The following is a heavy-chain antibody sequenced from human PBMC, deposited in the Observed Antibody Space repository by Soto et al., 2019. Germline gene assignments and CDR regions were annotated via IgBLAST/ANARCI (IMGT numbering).Heavy chain of an antibody. CDR2: MYYTGVT. CDR3: ARGGEPLGYYGLDV. J-gene: IGHJ6*02. V-gene: IGHV4-61*01. D-gene: IGHD3-10*01. Sequence: LSLTCSVSGGSVRSGNHFWNWIRQPPGRGLEWLGYMYYTGVTNYNPSLKSRVSMSVDTSKNQFSLKLASLTAADTAVYYCARGGEPLGYYGLDVWGQGTTVTVSS. CDR1: GGSVRSGNHF.